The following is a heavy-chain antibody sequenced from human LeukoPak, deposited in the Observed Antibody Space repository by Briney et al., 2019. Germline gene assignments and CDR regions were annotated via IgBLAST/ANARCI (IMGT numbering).Heavy chain of an antibody. CDR1: GFTFDDYA. Sequence: GGSLRLSCAASGFTFDDYAMHWVRQAPGKGLEWVSGISWNSGSIGYADSVKGRFTISRDNAKNSLYLQMNSLRAEDTALYYCAKDAASAAATNWFDPWGQGTLVTVSS. J-gene: IGHJ5*02. CDR2: ISWNSGSI. CDR3: AKDAASAAATNWFDP. D-gene: IGHD6-13*01. V-gene: IGHV3-9*01.